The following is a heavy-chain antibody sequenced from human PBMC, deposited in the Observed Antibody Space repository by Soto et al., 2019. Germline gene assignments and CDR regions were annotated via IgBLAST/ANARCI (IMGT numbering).Heavy chain of an antibody. Sequence: GGSLRLSCVASGFTFSSDWMHWVRQAPGKGLVWVSRINSDGSSRSSGDSVKGRFTISRHNSKNTLYLQMNSLRAEDTAVYYCARAFGNYDSSGYYSYYFDYWGQGTLVTVSS. CDR2: INSDGSSR. CDR1: GFTFSSDW. V-gene: IGHV3-74*01. CDR3: ARAFGNYDSSGYYSYYFDY. D-gene: IGHD3-22*01. J-gene: IGHJ4*02.